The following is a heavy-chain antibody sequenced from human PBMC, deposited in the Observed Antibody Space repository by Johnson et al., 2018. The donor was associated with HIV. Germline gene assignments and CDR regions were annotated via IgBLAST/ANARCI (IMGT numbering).Heavy chain of an antibody. Sequence: QVQLVESGGALVKPGGSLRVSCLASGFVFSDSHMSWIRQAPGKGLEWISYISSGGSSIYYADSVRGRFTISRDNAKKSLFLQLSRLRGGDTGVYYCARGGTYNWSPDRIGNAFDIWGQGTTVTVSS. CDR2: ISSGGSSI. J-gene: IGHJ3*02. D-gene: IGHD1-20*01. V-gene: IGHV3-11*04. CDR1: GFVFSDSH. CDR3: ARGGTYNWSPDRIGNAFDI.